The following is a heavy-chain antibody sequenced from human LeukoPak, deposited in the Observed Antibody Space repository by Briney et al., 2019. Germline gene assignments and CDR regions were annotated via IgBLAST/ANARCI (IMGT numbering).Heavy chain of an antibody. V-gene: IGHV4-30-4*01. J-gene: IGHJ4*02. CDR3: ATGYSNSYYFDY. CDR1: GGSISSGDYY. CDR2: IYYSGST. D-gene: IGHD4-11*01. Sequence: PSETLSLTCTVSGGSISSGDYYWSWIRQPPGKGLEWIGYIYYSGSTYYNPSLKSRVTISVDTSKNQFSLKLSSVTAADTAVYYCATGYSNSYYFDYWGQGTLVTVSS.